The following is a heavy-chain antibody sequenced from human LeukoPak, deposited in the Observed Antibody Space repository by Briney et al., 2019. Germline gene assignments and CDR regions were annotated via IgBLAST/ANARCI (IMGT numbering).Heavy chain of an antibody. Sequence: ASVKVSCKVSGYTLTELSMHWVRQAPGQGLEWMGRINPSSGGTNYAQKFQGRVTMTRDTSINTAYMDLSSLRSDDTAVYYCARVGYYESSGYYEYWGQGTLVTVSS. CDR1: GYTLTELS. J-gene: IGHJ4*02. CDR3: ARVGYYESSGYYEY. V-gene: IGHV1-2*06. D-gene: IGHD3-22*01. CDR2: INPSSGGT.